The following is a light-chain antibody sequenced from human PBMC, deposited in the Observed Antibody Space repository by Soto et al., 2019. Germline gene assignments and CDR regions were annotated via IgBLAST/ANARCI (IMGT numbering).Light chain of an antibody. CDR1: SGHSSYA. J-gene: IGLJ3*02. CDR2: LNSDGSH. V-gene: IGLV4-69*01. CDR3: QTWGTGILV. Sequence: QPVLTQSPSASASLGASVKLTCTLSSGHSSYAIAWHQQQPEKGPRYLMKLNSDGSHSKGDGIPDRFSGSSSGAERYLTISRLRSEDEAGYYCQTWGTGILVFGGGTELTVL.